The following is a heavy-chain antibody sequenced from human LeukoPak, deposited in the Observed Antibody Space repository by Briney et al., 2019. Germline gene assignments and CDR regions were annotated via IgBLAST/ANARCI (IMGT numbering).Heavy chain of an antibody. CDR3: AGCRITGTRPFDY. CDR2: IYHSGST. V-gene: IGHV4-38-2*02. Sequence: SETLSLTCTVSGYSISSGNYWGWIRPPPGKGLEWIGIIYHSGSTYYNPSLKSRVTISVDTSKNQFSLKLSSVTAADTAVYYCAGCRITGTRPFDYWGQGTLVTVSS. CDR1: GYSISSGNY. J-gene: IGHJ4*02. D-gene: IGHD1-7*01.